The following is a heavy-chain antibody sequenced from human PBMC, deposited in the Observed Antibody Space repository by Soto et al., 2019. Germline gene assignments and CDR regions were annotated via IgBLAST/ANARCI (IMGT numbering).Heavy chain of an antibody. J-gene: IGHJ6*03. CDR3: AKDSSKEWLLTDYYYYMDV. CDR2: ISGSGGST. Sequence: GGSLRLSCAASGFTFSSYAMSWVRQAPGKGLEWVSAISGSGGSTYYADSVKGRFTISRDNSKNTLYLQMNSLRAEDTAVYYCAKDSSKEWLLTDYYYYMDVWGKGTTVTVSS. D-gene: IGHD3-3*01. CDR1: GFTFSSYA. V-gene: IGHV3-23*01.